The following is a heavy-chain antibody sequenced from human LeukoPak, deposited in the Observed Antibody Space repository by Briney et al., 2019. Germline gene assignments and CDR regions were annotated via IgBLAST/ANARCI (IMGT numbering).Heavy chain of an antibody. D-gene: IGHD1-14*01. CDR3: ARPEPGGAFDI. CDR1: GFTFSSYE. J-gene: IGHJ3*02. Sequence: GGSLRLSCAASGFTFSSYEMNWVRQAPGKGLEWVSYISSSGSTIYYADSVKGRFTISRDNAKNSLYLQMNSLRAEDTAVYYCARPEPGGAFDIWGQGTMVTVSS. CDR2: ISSSGSTI. V-gene: IGHV3-48*03.